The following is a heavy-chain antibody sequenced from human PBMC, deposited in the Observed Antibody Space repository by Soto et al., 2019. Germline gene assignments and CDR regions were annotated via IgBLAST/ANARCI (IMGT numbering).Heavy chain of an antibody. D-gene: IGHD2-21*02. CDR1: GGSMSSYY. Sequence: SETLSLTCIVSGGSMSSYYWGWFRQPPGKGLEWTGYIYYTGTTTYHPSLKSRVTISMDTSRNQFSLKLNSVTAADTAVYYCARLGGYYQAFDQWGQGSLVTVSS. CDR3: ARLGGYYQAFDQ. V-gene: IGHV4-59*08. CDR2: IYYTGTT. J-gene: IGHJ4*02.